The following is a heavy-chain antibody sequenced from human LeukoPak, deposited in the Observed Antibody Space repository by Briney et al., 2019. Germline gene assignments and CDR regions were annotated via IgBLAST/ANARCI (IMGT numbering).Heavy chain of an antibody. J-gene: IGHJ4*02. CDR3: TTVVSDYSRSDY. CDR1: GLTFSNAL. D-gene: IGHD1-26*01. Sequence: GGSLRLSCAASGLTFSNALMSWGPPAPGKGLEWVGRIKSKTDGGTTDYAAPVKGRFTISRDDSKNTLYLQMNSLKTEDTAVYYCTTVVSDYSRSDYWGQGTLVTVSS. V-gene: IGHV3-15*01. CDR2: IKSKTDGGTT.